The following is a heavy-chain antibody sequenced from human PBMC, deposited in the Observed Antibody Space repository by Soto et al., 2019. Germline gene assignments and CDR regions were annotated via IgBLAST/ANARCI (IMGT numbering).Heavy chain of an antibody. CDR2: IRSKAYGGTT. CDR3: TRKGGSYHYYYGMDV. D-gene: IGHD1-26*01. Sequence: LRLSCTASGFTFGDYAMSWFRQAPGKGLEWVGFIRSKAYGGTTEYAASVKGRFTISRDDSKSIAYLQMNSLKTEDTAVYYCTRKGGSYHYYYGMDVWGQGTTVTVSS. J-gene: IGHJ6*02. V-gene: IGHV3-49*03. CDR1: GFTFGDYA.